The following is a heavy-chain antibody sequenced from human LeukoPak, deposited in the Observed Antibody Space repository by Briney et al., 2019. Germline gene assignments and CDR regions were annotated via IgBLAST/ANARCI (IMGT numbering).Heavy chain of an antibody. CDR1: GGSISSYY. V-gene: IGHV4-59*01. CDR2: IYYSGST. Sequence: PSETLSLTCTVSGGSISSYYWSWIRQPPGKGLEWIGYIYYSGSTNYNPSLKSRVTISVDTSKNQFSLKLSSVTAADTAVYYCARGHYDILTGYYSPPDYWGQGTLVTVSS. J-gene: IGHJ4*02. CDR3: ARGHYDILTGYYSPPDY. D-gene: IGHD3-9*01.